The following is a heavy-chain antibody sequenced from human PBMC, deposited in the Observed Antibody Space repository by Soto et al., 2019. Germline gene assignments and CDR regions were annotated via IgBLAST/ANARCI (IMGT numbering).Heavy chain of an antibody. D-gene: IGHD1-26*01. J-gene: IGHJ4*02. Sequence: SGGSLRLSCAASGFTFDDYTMHWVRQAPGKGLEWVSLISWDGGSTYYADPVKGRFTISRDNSKNSLYLQMNSLRTEDTALYYCAKDIARIVGATSYFDYWGQGTLVTVSS. CDR1: GFTFDDYT. V-gene: IGHV3-43*01. CDR3: AKDIARIVGATSYFDY. CDR2: ISWDGGST.